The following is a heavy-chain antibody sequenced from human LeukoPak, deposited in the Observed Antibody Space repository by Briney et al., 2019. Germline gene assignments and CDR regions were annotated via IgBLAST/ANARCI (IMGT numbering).Heavy chain of an antibody. Sequence: PGRSLRLSCAASGFTFSSYAMHWVRQAPGKGLEWVAAISYDGSNKYYADSVKGRFTISRDNSKNTLYLQMNSLRAEDTAVYYCARSTAMVSYYYGMDVWGQGTTVTVSS. CDR3: ARSTAMVSYYYGMDV. D-gene: IGHD5-18*01. V-gene: IGHV3-30-3*01. CDR1: GFTFSSYA. J-gene: IGHJ6*02. CDR2: ISYDGSNK.